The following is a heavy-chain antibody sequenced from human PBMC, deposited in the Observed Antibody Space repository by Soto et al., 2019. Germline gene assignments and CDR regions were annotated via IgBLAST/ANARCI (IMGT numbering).Heavy chain of an antibody. V-gene: IGHV1-3*05. J-gene: IGHJ6*02. CDR3: SSEAIAAAAVYGMDV. Sequence: QVQLVQSGAEEKKPGASVKVSCKASGYTFTSYAMHWVRQAPGQRLEWMGWINAGNCNTKYSQKFQGRVTITRDTSASTAYMELSSLRSEDTAVYYCSSEAIAAAAVYGMDVWGQGTTVTVSS. CDR2: INAGNCNT. CDR1: GYTFTSYA. D-gene: IGHD6-13*01.